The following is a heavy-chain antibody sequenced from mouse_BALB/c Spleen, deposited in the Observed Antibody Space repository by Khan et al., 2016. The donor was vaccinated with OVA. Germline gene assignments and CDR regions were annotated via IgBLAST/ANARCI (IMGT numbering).Heavy chain of an antibody. CDR3: AGQPYYHYNIMDY. J-gene: IGHJ4*01. Sequence: QVQLKQSGPGLVAPSQSLSITCTISGFSLTNYGVHWVRQPPGKGLEWLVVIWSDGSTTYNSALKSRLTISKDNSKSQVFLKVNSLQTDDTAMYFCAGQPYYHYNIMDYWGQGTSVTVSS. CDR1: GFSLTNYG. CDR2: IWSDGST. D-gene: IGHD2-4*01. V-gene: IGHV2-6-1*01.